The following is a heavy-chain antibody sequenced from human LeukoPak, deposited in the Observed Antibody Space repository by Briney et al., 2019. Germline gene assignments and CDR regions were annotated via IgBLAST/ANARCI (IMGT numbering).Heavy chain of an antibody. D-gene: IGHD2-2*01. J-gene: IGHJ6*03. CDR1: GYSISSGYY. CDR2: IYHSGST. Sequence: SETLSLTCAVSGYSISSGYYWGWIRQPPGKGLEWIGIIYHSGSTYYNPSLKSRVTISVDTSKNQFSLKLSSVTAADTAVYYCARHRRDLGYCSSTSCQDYYYYYYYMDVWGKGTTVTVSS. V-gene: IGHV4-38-2*01. CDR3: ARHRRDLGYCSSTSCQDYYYYYYYMDV.